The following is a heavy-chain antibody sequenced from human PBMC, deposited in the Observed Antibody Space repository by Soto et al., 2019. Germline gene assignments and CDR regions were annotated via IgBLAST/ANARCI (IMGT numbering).Heavy chain of an antibody. V-gene: IGHV3-11*01. CDR1: GFTFSDSY. J-gene: IGHJ6*02. Sequence: GGSLRLSCAASGFTFSDSYMGWIRQAPGKGLEWISYITFSGNTVYYADSLKGRFTISRDNAKNSLYLQMNRLRAEDTAVYYCARVSWREKYGMDVWGQGTTVTVSS. CDR3: ARVSWREKYGMDV. CDR2: ITFSGNTV.